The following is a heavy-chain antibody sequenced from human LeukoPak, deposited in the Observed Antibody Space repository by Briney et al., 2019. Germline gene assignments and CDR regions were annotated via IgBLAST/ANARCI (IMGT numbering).Heavy chain of an antibody. CDR2: IGGSGGRT. V-gene: IGHV3-23*01. J-gene: IGHJ1*01. Sequence: PGGSLRLSCAATGFTFKSHAMNWVRQAPGKGLEWVSGIGGSGGRTYYADSVTGRFTISRDNSKNTLYLQMNSLRVEDTAVYYCAKDSYDYVWGSYPQIEYFQHWGQGTLVTVSS. D-gene: IGHD3-16*02. CDR1: GFTFKSHA. CDR3: AKDSYDYVWGSYPQIEYFQH.